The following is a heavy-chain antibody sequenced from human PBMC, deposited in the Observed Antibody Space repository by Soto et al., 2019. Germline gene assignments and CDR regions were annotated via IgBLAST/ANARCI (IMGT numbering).Heavy chain of an antibody. V-gene: IGHV5-51*01. CDR3: ATPGGRDFNAFDV. CDR2: IFPIDSDT. D-gene: IGHD2-21*02. J-gene: IGHJ3*01. Sequence: PGESLKISCKGSGYTFTRNWIGWVRQMPGKGLEWMGIIFPIDSDTRYSPSSQGQVTIPADNSISTAYLQWSSLKASDTAIYYCATPGGRDFNAFDVWGQGTMVT. CDR1: GYTFTRNW.